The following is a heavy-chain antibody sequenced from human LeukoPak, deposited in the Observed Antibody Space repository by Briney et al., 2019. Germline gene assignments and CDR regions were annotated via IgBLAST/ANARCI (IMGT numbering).Heavy chain of an antibody. CDR1: IGSISSSKW. V-gene: IGHV4-4*02. J-gene: IGHJ4*02. D-gene: IGHD3-22*01. CDR3: ASSDSYYYDSSGYLYFDY. Sequence: SETLSLTCSVSIGSISSSKWWSWVRQSPVKGLEWIGEIYLYGTTNYNPSFTSRVTMSVDRSKNQFSLKLSSVTAADTAVYYCASSDSYYYDSSGYLYFDYWGQGTLVTVSS. CDR2: IYLYGTT.